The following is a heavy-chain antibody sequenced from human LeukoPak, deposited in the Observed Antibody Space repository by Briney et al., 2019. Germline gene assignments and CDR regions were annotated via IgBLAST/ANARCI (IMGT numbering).Heavy chain of an antibody. CDR3: ARDRVMGGLDY. CDR2: ISSSSSYI. Sequence: GGSLRLSCAASGFTFSDYYMSWIRQAPGKGLEWVSSISSSSSYIYYADSVKGRFTISRDNAKNSLYLQMNSLRAEDTAVYYCARDRVMGGLDYWGQGTLVTVSS. V-gene: IGHV3-11*06. J-gene: IGHJ4*02. CDR1: GFTFSDYY. D-gene: IGHD3-16*01.